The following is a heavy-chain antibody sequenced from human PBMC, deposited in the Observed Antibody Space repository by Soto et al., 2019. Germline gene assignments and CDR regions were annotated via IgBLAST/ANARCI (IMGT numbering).Heavy chain of an antibody. CDR1: GFTVSSKY. Sequence: GGSLRLSCAASGFTVSSKYMSWVRQAPGEGLEWVSLIQSGGPTYYADSVKGRVTMTRDTSTSTVYMELSSLRSEDTATYYCARIPLHLGELSLDYFDYWGQGTLVTVSS. CDR3: ARIPLHLGELSLDYFDY. V-gene: IGHV3-53*05. J-gene: IGHJ4*02. CDR2: IQSGGPT. D-gene: IGHD3-16*02.